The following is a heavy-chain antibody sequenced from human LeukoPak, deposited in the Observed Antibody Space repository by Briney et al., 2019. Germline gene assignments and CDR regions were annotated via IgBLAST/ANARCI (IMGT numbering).Heavy chain of an antibody. CDR2: INHSGST. J-gene: IGHJ6*02. V-gene: IGHV4-34*01. D-gene: IGHD3-9*01. CDR3: ARVRLRYFDSPYGMDV. Sequence: SETLSLTCAVYGGSFSGYYWSWIRQPPGKGLEWIGEINHSGSTNYNPSLKSRVTISVDTSKNQFSLKLSSVTAADTAVYYCARVRLRYFDSPYGMDVWGQGTTVTVSS. CDR1: GGSFSGYY.